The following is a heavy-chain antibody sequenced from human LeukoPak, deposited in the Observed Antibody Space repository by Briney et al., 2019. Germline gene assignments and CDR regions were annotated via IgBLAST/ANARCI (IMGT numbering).Heavy chain of an antibody. CDR1: GDSISSYY. V-gene: IGHV4-4*09. D-gene: IGHD6-6*01. Sequence: SETLSLTCTVSGDSISSYYWSWIRQPPGKGLEWIGYIYTSGGTDYIPSLKGRVTISIDTSKNQFSLKLSSVTAADSAVYYCARLTRLSTSPDRYYLDYWGQGTLVTVSS. J-gene: IGHJ4*02. CDR3: ARLTRLSTSPDRYYLDY. CDR2: IYTSGGT.